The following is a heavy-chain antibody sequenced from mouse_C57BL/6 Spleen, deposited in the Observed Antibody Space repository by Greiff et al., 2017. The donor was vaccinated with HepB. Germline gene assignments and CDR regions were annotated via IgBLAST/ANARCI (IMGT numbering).Heavy chain of an antibody. V-gene: IGHV3-6*01. CDR3: ARDPYDGYYDWYFDV. CDR2: ISYDGSN. D-gene: IGHD2-3*01. J-gene: IGHJ1*03. Sequence: VQLQQSGPGLVKPSQSLSLTCSVTGYSITSGYYWNWIRQFPGNKLEWMGYISYDGSNNYNPSLKNRISITRDTSKNQFFLKLNSVTTEDTATYYCARDPYDGYYDWYFDVWGTGTTVTVSS. CDR1: GYSITSGYY.